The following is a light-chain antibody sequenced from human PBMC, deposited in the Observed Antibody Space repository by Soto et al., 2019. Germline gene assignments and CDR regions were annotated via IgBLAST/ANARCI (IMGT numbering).Light chain of an antibody. Sequence: QSVLTQPPSASGSPGRSVTISCTGTSSDVGGYNYVSWYQQHPDKAPKLLIYEVIKRPSGVPDRFSASRSGNTASLTVSGLQAEDEADYYCSSYAGSNTPYVFGTGTKVTV. CDR3: SSYAGSNTPYV. J-gene: IGLJ1*01. CDR2: EVI. V-gene: IGLV2-8*01. CDR1: SSDVGGYNY.